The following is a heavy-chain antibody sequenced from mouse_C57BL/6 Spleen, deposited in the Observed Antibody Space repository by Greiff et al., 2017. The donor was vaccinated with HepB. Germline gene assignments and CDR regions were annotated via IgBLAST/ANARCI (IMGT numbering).Heavy chain of an antibody. Sequence: VQLQESGAELVKPGASVKMSCKASGYTFTTYPIEWMKQNHGKSLEWIGNFHPYNDDTKYNEKFKGKATLTAEKSSSTVYLELSRLTSDDSAVYYCARGYDYDERTWFAYWGQGTLVTVSA. V-gene: IGHV1-47*01. CDR3: ARGYDYDERTWFAY. D-gene: IGHD2-4*01. CDR1: GYTFTTYP. J-gene: IGHJ3*01. CDR2: FHPYNDDT.